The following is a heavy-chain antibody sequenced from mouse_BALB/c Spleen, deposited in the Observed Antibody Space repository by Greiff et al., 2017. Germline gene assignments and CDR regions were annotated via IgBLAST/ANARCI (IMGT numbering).Heavy chain of an antibody. CDR1: GYSITSDYV. D-gene: IGHD1-1*02. CDR3: ARSLWDYFDY. J-gene: IGHJ2*01. Sequence: EVQLQQSGPGLVKPSQSLSLTCTVTGYSITSDYVWNWIRQFPGNKLEWMGYISYSGSTSYNPSLKSRISITRDTSKNQFFLQLNSVTTEDTATYYCARSLWDYFDYWGQGTTLTVSS. CDR2: ISYSGST. V-gene: IGHV3-2*02.